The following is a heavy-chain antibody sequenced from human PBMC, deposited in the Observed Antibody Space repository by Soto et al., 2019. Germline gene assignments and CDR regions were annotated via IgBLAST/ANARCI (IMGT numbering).Heavy chain of an antibody. J-gene: IGHJ6*02. Sequence: QVQLQESGPGLVKPSETLSLTCTVSGGSISSYYWSWIRQPPGKGLQWIGYIYYSGSTNYNPSLKSRVTISVDTSKNQFSLKLSSVTAADTAVYYCARRYGTSMDVWGQGTTVTASS. D-gene: IGHD5-18*01. CDR1: GGSISSYY. CDR3: ARRYGTSMDV. CDR2: IYYSGST. V-gene: IGHV4-59*01.